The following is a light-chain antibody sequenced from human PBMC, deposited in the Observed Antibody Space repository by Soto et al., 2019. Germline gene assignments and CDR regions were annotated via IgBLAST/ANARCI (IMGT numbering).Light chain of an antibody. Sequence: QSALTQPASVSGSPGQSITISCTGTSSDVGGYNYVSWYQQHPGKAPKLMIYDVSNRPSGVSNRFSGSKSGNTASLTISGLQAEDGADYYCSSYTSSSTLAFGGGTKLTVL. CDR3: SSYTSSSTLA. V-gene: IGLV2-14*01. J-gene: IGLJ2*01. CDR1: SSDVGGYNY. CDR2: DVS.